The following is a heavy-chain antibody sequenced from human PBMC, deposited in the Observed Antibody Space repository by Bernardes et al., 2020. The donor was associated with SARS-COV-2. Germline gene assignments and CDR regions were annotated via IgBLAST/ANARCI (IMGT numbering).Heavy chain of an antibody. Sequence: GWSLRLSCAASGFTFSSYSMSWVRQAPGKGLEWVSYISSGSSTIYYADSVKGRFTISRDNAKNSLYLQMNSLRAEDTAVYYCARDWGGDYWGQGTMVTVSP. CDR3: ARDWGGDY. D-gene: IGHD2-21*02. CDR2: ISSGSSTI. J-gene: IGHJ3*01. V-gene: IGHV3-48*04. CDR1: GFTFSSYS.